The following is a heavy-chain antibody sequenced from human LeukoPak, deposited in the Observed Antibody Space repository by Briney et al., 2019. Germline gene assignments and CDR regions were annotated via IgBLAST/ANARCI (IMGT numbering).Heavy chain of an antibody. D-gene: IGHD3-22*01. CDR2: IYYTGST. Sequence: SETLSLTCTVSGGSINSYYWSWIRQPPGKGLEWIGYIYYTGSTNYNPSLMSRVTISVDTSKNQFSLKLSSVTAADTAVYYCARLDYYDSSVYPDTFDIWGQGTMVTVSS. CDR1: GGSINSYY. CDR3: ARLDYYDSSVYPDTFDI. J-gene: IGHJ3*02. V-gene: IGHV4-59*08.